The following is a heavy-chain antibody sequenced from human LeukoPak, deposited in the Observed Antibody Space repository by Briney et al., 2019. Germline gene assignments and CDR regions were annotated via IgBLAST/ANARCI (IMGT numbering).Heavy chain of an antibody. D-gene: IGHD5-24*01. J-gene: IGHJ4*02. CDR2: ISWNSGSI. CDR3: AKDRGGDLDGYNSD. V-gene: IGHV3-9*01. Sequence: GGSLRLSCAASGFTFDVYAMHWVRQAPGKGLEWVSGISWNSGSIGYADSVKGRFTISRDNAKNSLYLQMNSLRAEDTALYYCAKDRGGDLDGYNSDWGQGTLVTVSS. CDR1: GFTFDVYA.